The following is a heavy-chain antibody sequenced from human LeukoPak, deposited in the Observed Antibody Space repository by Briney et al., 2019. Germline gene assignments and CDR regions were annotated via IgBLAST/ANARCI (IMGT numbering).Heavy chain of an antibody. D-gene: IGHD6-19*01. V-gene: IGHV3-30*18. J-gene: IGHJ4*02. CDR3: AKGHATEPQYSSGWYDDFDF. CDR1: GFTFSIHG. Sequence: GGSLRLSCAASGFTFSIHGLHWVRQAPGKGLEWVAVVSHDGSHTYCGDSLKGRFTISRDQSKNTLYLQMNSLTPEDTAVYYCAKGHATEPQYSSGWYDDFDFWGQGTLVTVSS. CDR2: VSHDGSHT.